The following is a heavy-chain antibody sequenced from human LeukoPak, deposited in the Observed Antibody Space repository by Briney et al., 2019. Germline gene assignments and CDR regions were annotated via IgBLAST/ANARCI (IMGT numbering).Heavy chain of an antibody. Sequence: PSETLSLTCTVSGGSISSYYWSWIRQPPGKGLEWVGYIYYSGSTNYNPSLKSRVTISVDTSKNQFSLKLSSVTAADTAVYYCARSNYYDSSGSIWYFDLWGRGTLVTVPS. CDR1: GGSISSYY. D-gene: IGHD3-22*01. J-gene: IGHJ2*01. CDR3: ARSNYYDSSGSIWYFDL. V-gene: IGHV4-59*01. CDR2: IYYSGST.